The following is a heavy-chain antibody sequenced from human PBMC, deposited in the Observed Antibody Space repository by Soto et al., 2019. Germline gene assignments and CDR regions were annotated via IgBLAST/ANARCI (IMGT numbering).Heavy chain of an antibody. Sequence: EVQLVESGGGLVKPGGSLRLSCAASGFTFSSYSMNWVRQAPGKGLEWVSSISSSSSYIYYADSVKGRFTISRDNAKNSLYLQMNSLRAEDTAVYYCARPLAVGATSYYYYGMDVWGQGTTVTVSS. J-gene: IGHJ6*02. D-gene: IGHD1-26*01. CDR2: ISSSSSYI. CDR3: ARPLAVGATSYYYYGMDV. CDR1: GFTFSSYS. V-gene: IGHV3-21*01.